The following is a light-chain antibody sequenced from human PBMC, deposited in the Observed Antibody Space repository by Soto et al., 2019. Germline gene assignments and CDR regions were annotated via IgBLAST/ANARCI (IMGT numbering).Light chain of an antibody. CDR3: CSYAGSSTPYV. CDR1: SSDIDAYNY. J-gene: IGLJ1*01. CDR2: DVS. Sequence: QSALTQPASVSGSPGQSITISCTGTSSDIDAYNYVSWYQQHPGKAPKLMIYDVSNRPSGISNRFSGSKSGNTASLTISGLQAEDEAEYLCCSYAGSSTPYVFGTGTKVTVL. V-gene: IGLV2-14*01.